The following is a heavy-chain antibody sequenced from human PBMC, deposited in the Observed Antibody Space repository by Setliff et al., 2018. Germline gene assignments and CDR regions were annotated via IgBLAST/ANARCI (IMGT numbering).Heavy chain of an antibody. CDR1: GVSFSTFG. CDR3: TRSRAPRVVLAADFDL. D-gene: IGHD3-16*01. V-gene: IGHV1-18*01. Sequence: ASVKVSCKTSGVSFSTFGFSWVRQAPGQGLEWMGWTSPYSGESNYAQKFQDRLTVTADTPTKTTYMELRSLTSDNTAVYFCTRSRAPRVVLAADFDLWGQGTLVTVSS. J-gene: IGHJ4*02. CDR2: TSPYSGES.